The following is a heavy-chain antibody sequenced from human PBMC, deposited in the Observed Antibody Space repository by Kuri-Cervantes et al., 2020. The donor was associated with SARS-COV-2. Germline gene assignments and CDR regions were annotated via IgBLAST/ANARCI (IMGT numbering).Heavy chain of an antibody. CDR2: IIPIFGTA. CDR3: ARDLSGYFYFDY. D-gene: IGHD3-22*01. CDR1: GGTFSSYT. V-gene: IGHV1-69*06. J-gene: IGHJ4*02. Sequence: SVKVSCKASGGTFSSYTISWVRQAPGQGLEWMGGIIPIFGTANYAQKFQGRATITADKSTSTAYIELSSLRSEDTAVYYCARDLSGYFYFDYWGQGTLVTVSS.